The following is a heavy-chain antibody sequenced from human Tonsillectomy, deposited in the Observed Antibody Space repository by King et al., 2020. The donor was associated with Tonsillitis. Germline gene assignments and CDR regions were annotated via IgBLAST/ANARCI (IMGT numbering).Heavy chain of an antibody. J-gene: IGHJ4*02. Sequence: VQLPESGPGLVKPSETLSLTCTVSGASVGSGSYYWSWIRQPPGKGLEFIGFVYYSGSTSNNPSLKSRVTMSVDTSKNQFSLKLRSVTAADTAVYYCARGDYYDASSSADGALDYWGQGTLVTVSS. D-gene: IGHD3-22*01. V-gene: IGHV4-61*01. CDR1: GASVGSGSYY. CDR2: VYYSGST. CDR3: ARGDYYDASSSADGALDY.